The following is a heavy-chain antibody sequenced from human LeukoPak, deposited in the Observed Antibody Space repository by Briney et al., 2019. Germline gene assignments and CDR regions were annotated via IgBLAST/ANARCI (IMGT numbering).Heavy chain of an antibody. CDR1: GGSFSGYS. D-gene: IGHD3-16*02. CDR2: MSHSGYP. V-gene: IGHV4-34*01. J-gene: IGHJ5*02. CDR3: ARDENGYVWGSFRA. Sequence: SETLSLTCAVYGGSFSGYSWTWIRQPPGKGLEWIGEMSHSGYPNYNPSLKSRVAISVDTSKNQFSLKLSSVTAADTAVYYCARDENGYVWGSFRAWGQGTLVTVSS.